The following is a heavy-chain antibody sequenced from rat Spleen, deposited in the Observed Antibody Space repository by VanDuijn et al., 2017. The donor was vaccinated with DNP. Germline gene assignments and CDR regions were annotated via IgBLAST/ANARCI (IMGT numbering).Heavy chain of an antibody. CDR3: ATFSLRIRGSFDY. D-gene: IGHD1-6*01. J-gene: IGHJ2*01. V-gene: IGHV5S10*01. CDR1: GLTFTNYN. CDR2: IIFDGSRT. Sequence: EVQLEESGGGLVQPGRSLKLSCVASGLTFTNYNMAWVRQAPKKGLEWVTTIIFDGSRTYYRDSVKGRFTISRDNAKNTLYLQMDSLRSEDTATYYCATFSLRIRGSFDYWGQGVMVTVSS.